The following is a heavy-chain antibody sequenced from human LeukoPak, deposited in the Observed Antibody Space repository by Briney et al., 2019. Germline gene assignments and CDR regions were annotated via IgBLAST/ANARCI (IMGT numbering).Heavy chain of an antibody. Sequence: GGSLRLSCAASGFTFSNYWMHWVRQAPGKGLVWVSRINSDESITSYADSVKGRFTISRDNAKNTLSLQMNSLRAEDTAVYYCARDSPSAAFDIWGQGTMVTVSS. V-gene: IGHV3-74*01. CDR1: GFTFSNYW. CDR3: ARDSPSAAFDI. J-gene: IGHJ3*02. CDR2: INSDESIT.